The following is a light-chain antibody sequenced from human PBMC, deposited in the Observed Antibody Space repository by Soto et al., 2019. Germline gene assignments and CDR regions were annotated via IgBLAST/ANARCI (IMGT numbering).Light chain of an antibody. CDR2: DVS. J-gene: IGLJ2*01. V-gene: IGLV2-14*01. CDR3: SSYTSSSTLVV. CDR1: SSDVGGYNY. Sequence: QSALTQPASVSGSPGQSITISCTGTSSDVGGYNYVSWYQQHPGKAPQLMIYDVSNRPSGVSNRFSGAKSGNTASLTITGLQAEGEADYYCSSYTSSSTLVVFGGVTKRTV.